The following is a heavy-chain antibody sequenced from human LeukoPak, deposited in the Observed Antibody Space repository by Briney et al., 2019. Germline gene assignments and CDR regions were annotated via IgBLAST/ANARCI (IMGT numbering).Heavy chain of an antibody. Sequence: PSETLSLTCAVYGGSFSGYYWSWIRQPPGMGLEWIGEINHSGSTNYNPSLKSRVTISVDTSKNQFSLKLSSVTAADTAVYYCARGGLWELNIWGQGTLVTVSS. CDR1: GGSFSGYY. CDR3: ARGGLWELNI. J-gene: IGHJ4*02. V-gene: IGHV4-34*01. D-gene: IGHD1-26*01. CDR2: INHSGST.